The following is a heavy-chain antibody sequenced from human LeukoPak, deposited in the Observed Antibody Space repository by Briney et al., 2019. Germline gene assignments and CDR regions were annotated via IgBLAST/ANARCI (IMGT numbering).Heavy chain of an antibody. CDR2: INTHGGST. Sequence: GGPLRLSCAASGFAFSNYWLHWVRQAPGKGLEWVARINTHGGSTNYADSVKGRFTISRDNAKNTLYLQMTSLSAEDTAVYYALAGYYYYYMDVWGKGTTVTVSS. CDR1: GFAFSNYW. CDR3: LAGYYYYYMDV. J-gene: IGHJ6*03. V-gene: IGHV3-74*01. D-gene: IGHD3-16*01.